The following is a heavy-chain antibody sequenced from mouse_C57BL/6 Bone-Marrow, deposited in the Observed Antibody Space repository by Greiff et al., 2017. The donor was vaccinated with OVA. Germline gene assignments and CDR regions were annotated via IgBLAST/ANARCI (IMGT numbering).Heavy chain of an antibody. CDR3: ARSNGIYYGSSYRYFDV. Sequence: EVMLVESGPELVKPGASVKISCKASGYSFTGYYMNWVKQSPEKSLEWIGEINPSTGGTTYNQKFKAKATLTVDKSSSTAYMQLKSLTSEDSAVYYCARSNGIYYGSSYRYFDVWGTGTTVTVSS. CDR1: GYSFTGYY. J-gene: IGHJ1*03. CDR2: INPSTGGT. V-gene: IGHV1-42*01. D-gene: IGHD1-1*01.